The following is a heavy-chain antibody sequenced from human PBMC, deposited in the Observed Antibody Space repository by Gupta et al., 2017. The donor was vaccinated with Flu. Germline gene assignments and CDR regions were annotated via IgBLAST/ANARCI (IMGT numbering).Heavy chain of an antibody. CDR2: INSERG. J-gene: IGHJ4*02. CDR1: SSSKSY. D-gene: IGHD6-13*01. Sequence: SSSKSYWDWVRQAPGKGLEWLGGINSERGYYNPALRSRVSMSVDTYRNQFSLRLTSVTAADAAVYYCARHGGSAADGQCDFWGQGTLVTVSS. V-gene: IGHV4-39*01. CDR3: ARHGGSAADGQCDF.